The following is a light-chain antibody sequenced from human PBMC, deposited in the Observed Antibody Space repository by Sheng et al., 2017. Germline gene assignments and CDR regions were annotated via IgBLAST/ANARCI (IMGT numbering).Light chain of an antibody. Sequence: AIQMTQSPSSLSASVGDRVTITCRASQGIRNDVGWYQQKPGKAPKLLIYAASILQSGVPSRFSGSGSGTDFTLTITSLQPEDFATYYCLQDYTYVRTFGQGTKVEIK. J-gene: IGKJ1*01. V-gene: IGKV1-6*01. CDR3: LQDYTYVRT. CDR2: AAS. CDR1: QGIRND.